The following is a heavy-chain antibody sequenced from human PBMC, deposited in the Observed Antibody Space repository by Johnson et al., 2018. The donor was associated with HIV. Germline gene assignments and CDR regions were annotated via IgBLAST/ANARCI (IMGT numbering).Heavy chain of an antibody. CDR1: GFTFSNYA. CDR2: IYSGGST. D-gene: IGHD3-3*01. J-gene: IGHJ3*02. Sequence: VQLVESGGGFVQPGGSLRLSCAASGFTFSNYAMGWVRQAPGKGLECVSVIYSGGSTYYADSVKGRFTISRDNTKNSLYLQMNSLRAEDTAVYYCAREEVTIFGVAYDAFDIWGQGTMVTVSS. CDR3: AREEVTIFGVAYDAFDI. V-gene: IGHV3-23*03.